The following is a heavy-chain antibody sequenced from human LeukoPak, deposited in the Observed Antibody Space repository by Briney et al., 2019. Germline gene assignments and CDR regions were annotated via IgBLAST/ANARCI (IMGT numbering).Heavy chain of an antibody. V-gene: IGHV3-23*01. D-gene: IGHD3-22*01. CDR2: VSGSGAST. CDR3: KNTCPLYRPGSGIVVVMTRPELSNAFDI. Sequence: GGSLRLSCAASGFTFSSYAMSWVRQAPGKGLEWVSAVSGSGASTYYADSVKGRFTLSRDNSKNTLYLQMNSLRAEDTAVYYCKNTCPLYRPGSGIVVVMTRPELSNAFDIWGQGTMVTVSS. CDR1: GFTFSSYA. J-gene: IGHJ3*02.